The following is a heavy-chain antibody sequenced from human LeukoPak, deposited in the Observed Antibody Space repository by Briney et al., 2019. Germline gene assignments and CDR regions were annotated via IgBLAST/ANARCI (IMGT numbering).Heavy chain of an antibody. CDR1: GFTFSSYG. D-gene: IGHD2-2*01. V-gene: IGHV3-30*02. Sequence: GGSLILSCAASGFTFSSYGMHWVRQAPGKGLEWVAFIRYDGSNKYYADSVKGRFTISRDNSKNTLYLQMNSLRAEDTAVYYCAKGEIYCSTSCYGANREDYWGQGTLVTVSS. J-gene: IGHJ4*02. CDR2: IRYDGSNK. CDR3: AKGEIYCSTSCYGANREDY.